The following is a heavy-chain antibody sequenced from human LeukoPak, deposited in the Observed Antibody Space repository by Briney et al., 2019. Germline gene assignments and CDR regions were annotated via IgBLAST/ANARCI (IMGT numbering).Heavy chain of an antibody. J-gene: IGHJ4*02. D-gene: IGHD3-22*01. CDR3: ARHRVGDSSGYNYTFDY. CDR1: GGSISSGGYY. V-gene: IGHV4-31*03. CDR2: IYYSGST. Sequence: SETLSLTCTVSGGSISSGGYYWSWIRQHPGKGLEWIGYIYYSGSTDYNPSLKSRVTISIDTSKNQFSLKLTSVTAADTAVYYCARHRVGDSSGYNYTFDYWGQGTLVTVSS.